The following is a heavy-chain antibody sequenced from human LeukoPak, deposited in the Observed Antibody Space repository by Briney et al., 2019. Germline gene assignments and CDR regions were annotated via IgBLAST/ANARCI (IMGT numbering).Heavy chain of an antibody. J-gene: IGHJ3*02. D-gene: IGHD4-17*01. CDR1: GFTFSDYY. V-gene: IGHV3-66*01. CDR3: ARAMTTAPSRRAFDI. CDR2: IYSGGTT. Sequence: GGSLRLSCAASGFTFSDYYMSWVRQAPGKGLEWVSVIYSGGTTYYADSVKGRFTISRDNSKNTLYLQMTILRAEDTAVYYCARAMTTAPSRRAFDIWGQGTKVTVSS.